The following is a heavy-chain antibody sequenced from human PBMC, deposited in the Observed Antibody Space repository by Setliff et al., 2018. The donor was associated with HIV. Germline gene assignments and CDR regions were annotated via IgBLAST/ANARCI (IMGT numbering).Heavy chain of an antibody. D-gene: IGHD3-9*01. CDR2: IQYSDSS. Sequence: PSEALSLTCTVSGGPMSNYYWSWIRQPPGKRLEWIASIQYSDSSHYNPSLQSRVTISVDTSTKQFSLYLSSVNETDTAVYYCARSGYTIGFYWVFGAFGVWGPGKLVTVSS. CDR3: ARSGYTIGFYWVFGAFGV. J-gene: IGHJ3*01. V-gene: IGHV4-59*01. CDR1: GGPMSNYY.